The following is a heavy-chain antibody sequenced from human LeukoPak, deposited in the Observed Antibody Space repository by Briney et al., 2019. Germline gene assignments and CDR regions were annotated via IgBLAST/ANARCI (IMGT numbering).Heavy chain of an antibody. CDR2: IYYSGST. J-gene: IGHJ6*03. D-gene: IGHD3-22*01. CDR3: ARDLGPTYYYDSSGYYLSYYYYYYMDV. Sequence: SETLSLTCTVSGGSISSYYWSWIRQPPGKGLEWIGYIYYSGSTNKNPSLKSRVTISVDTSKNQFSLKLSSVTAADTAVYYCARDLGPTYYYDSSGYYLSYYYYYYMDVWGKGTTVTVSS. CDR1: GGSISSYY. V-gene: IGHV4-59*01.